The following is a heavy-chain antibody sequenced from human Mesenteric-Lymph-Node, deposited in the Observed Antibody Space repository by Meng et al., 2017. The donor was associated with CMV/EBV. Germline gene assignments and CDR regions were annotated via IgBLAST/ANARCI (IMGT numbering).Heavy chain of an antibody. V-gene: IGHV3-74*01. Sequence: GESLKISCAASGFTFSSYWMHWVRQAPGKGLVWVSRINSDGSSTSYADSVKGRFTISRDNSKNTLYLQMNSLRAEDTAVYYCARDGQVEPAATYFDYWGQGTLVTVSS. D-gene: IGHD2-2*01. J-gene: IGHJ4*02. CDR2: INSDGSST. CDR3: ARDGQVEPAATYFDY. CDR1: GFTFSSYW.